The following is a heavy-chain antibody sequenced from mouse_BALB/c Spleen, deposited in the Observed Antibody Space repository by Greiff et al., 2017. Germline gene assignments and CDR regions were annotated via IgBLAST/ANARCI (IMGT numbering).Heavy chain of an antibody. CDR2: IWAGGST. V-gene: IGHV2-9*02. CDR3: AREDYGYDGGFAY. CDR1: GFSLTSYG. D-gene: IGHD2-2*01. J-gene: IGHJ3*01. Sequence: VKLQESGPGLVAPSQSLSITCTVSGFSLTSYGVHWVRQPPGKGLEWLGVIWAGGSTNYNSALMSRLSISKDNSKSQVFLKMNSLQTDDTAMYYCAREDYGYDGGFAYWGQGTLVTVSA.